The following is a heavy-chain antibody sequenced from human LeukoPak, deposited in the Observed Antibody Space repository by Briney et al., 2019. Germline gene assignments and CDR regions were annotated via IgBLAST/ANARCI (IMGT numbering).Heavy chain of an antibody. J-gene: IGHJ4*02. V-gene: IGHV1-2*02. Sequence: ASVKVSCKASGYTFTGYYMHWVRQAPGQGLEWMGWINPNSGGTNYAQKFQGRVTMTRDTSISTAYMELSRLRSDDTAVYYCARGKWELPLAPSDYWGQGTLVTVSS. CDR2: INPNSGGT. CDR3: ARGKWELPLAPSDY. D-gene: IGHD1-26*01. CDR1: GYTFTGYY.